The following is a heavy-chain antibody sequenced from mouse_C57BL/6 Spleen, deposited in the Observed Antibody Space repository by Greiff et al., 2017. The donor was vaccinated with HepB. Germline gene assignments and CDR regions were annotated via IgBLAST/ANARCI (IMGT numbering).Heavy chain of an antibody. V-gene: IGHV1-82*01. CDR3: ARSRPWYFDV. J-gene: IGHJ1*03. CDR1: GYAFSSSW. Sequence: QVQLQQSGPELVKPGASVKISCKASGYAFSSSWMNWVKQRPGKGLEWIGRIYPGDGDTNYNGKFKGKATLTADKSSSTAYMQLSSLTSEDSAVYFCARSRPWYFDVWGTGTTVTVSS. CDR2: IYPGDGDT.